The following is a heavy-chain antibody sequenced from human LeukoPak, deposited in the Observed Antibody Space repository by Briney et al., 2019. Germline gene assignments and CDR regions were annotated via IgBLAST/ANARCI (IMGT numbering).Heavy chain of an antibody. J-gene: IGHJ4*02. CDR3: AKDMTGSQDY. D-gene: IGHD1-14*01. CDR1: GFTFSGYG. Sequence: GGSLRLSCAASGFTFSGYGMHWVRQAPGKGLEWVAVISYDGSNKYYADSVKGRFTISRDNSKNTLYLQMNSLRAEDTAVYYCAKDMTGSQDYWGQGTLVTVSS. V-gene: IGHV3-30*18. CDR2: ISYDGSNK.